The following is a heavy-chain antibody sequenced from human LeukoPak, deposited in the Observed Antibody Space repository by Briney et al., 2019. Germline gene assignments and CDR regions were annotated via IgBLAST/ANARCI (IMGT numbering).Heavy chain of an antibody. D-gene: IGHD3-3*01. V-gene: IGHV3-30-3*01. Sequence: PGGSLRLSCAASGFTFGSYALHWVRQAPGKGLEWVALISYDGSDKYYADSVKGRFTISRDNSKNTPYLQMNSLRAEDTAVYYCARGITIFGVAEHFQHWGQGTLVTVSS. CDR3: ARGITIFGVAEHFQH. CDR1: GFTFGSYA. J-gene: IGHJ1*01. CDR2: ISYDGSDK.